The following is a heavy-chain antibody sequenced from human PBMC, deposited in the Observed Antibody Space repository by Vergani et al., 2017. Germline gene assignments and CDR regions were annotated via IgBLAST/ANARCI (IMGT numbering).Heavy chain of an antibody. D-gene: IGHD3-10*01. Sequence: QVQLVQSGAEVKKPGASVKVSCKASGYTFTSYDINWVRQATGQGLEWMGWMNPNSGNTGYAQKFQGRVTMTRNTSISTAYMELSSLRSEDTAVYYCARVLLWFVELSSGMDVWGQGTTVTVSS. CDR3: ARVLLWFVELSSGMDV. CDR2: MNPNSGNT. J-gene: IGHJ6*02. CDR1: GYTFTSYD. V-gene: IGHV1-8*01.